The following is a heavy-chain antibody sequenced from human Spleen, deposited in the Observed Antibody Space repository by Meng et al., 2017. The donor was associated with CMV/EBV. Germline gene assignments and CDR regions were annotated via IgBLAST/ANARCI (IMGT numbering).Heavy chain of an antibody. CDR2: IAYSGGT. CDR3: ARQRDFGDHSFDF. D-gene: IGHD4-17*01. Sequence: DSTDSITSVGYSWKWIRQNPGRGLEWIGYIAYSGGTEDNPYLRTRLVISLDTSKSQFSLNLESVTAADTAVYYCARQRDFGDHSFDFWGQGTLVTVS. CDR1: TDSITSVGYS. J-gene: IGHJ4*02. V-gene: IGHV4-31*02.